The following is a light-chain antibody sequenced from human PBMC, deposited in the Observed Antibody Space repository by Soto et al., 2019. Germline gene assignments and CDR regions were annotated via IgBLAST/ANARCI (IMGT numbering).Light chain of an antibody. Sequence: DIVMTQSPDSLAVSLGERATINCKSSQSVLYSSNNKNYLAWYQQKPGEPPNLLIYWASTRESGVPDRFSGSGCGTNSPLTISRLQAEDVAVYYCQQYYNTPWTFGQGTKVEIK. V-gene: IGKV4-1*01. CDR2: WAS. J-gene: IGKJ1*01. CDR1: QSVLYSSNNKNY. CDR3: QQYYNTPWT.